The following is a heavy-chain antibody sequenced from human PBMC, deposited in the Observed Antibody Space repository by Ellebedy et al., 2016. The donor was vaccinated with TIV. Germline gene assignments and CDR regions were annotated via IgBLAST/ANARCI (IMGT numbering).Heavy chain of an antibody. CDR3: ARNGYEDVWGSYHHDY. V-gene: IGHV3-11*06. CDR2: ISSTSSYT. D-gene: IGHD3-16*02. Sequence: PGGSLRLSCAASGFTFSDYYMSWIRQAPGKGLEWVSYISSTSSYTNYTDSVKGRFTISRDNAKNSLYLQMNSLRDEDTAGYYCARNGYEDVWGSYHHDYWGQGTLVTVSS. J-gene: IGHJ4*02. CDR1: GFTFSDYY.